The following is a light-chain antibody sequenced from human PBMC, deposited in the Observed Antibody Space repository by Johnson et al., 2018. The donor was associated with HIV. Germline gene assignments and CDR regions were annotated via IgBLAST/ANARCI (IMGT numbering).Light chain of an antibody. V-gene: IGLV1-51*01. CDR2: DNN. CDR1: SSNIGNNY. J-gene: IGLJ1*01. Sequence: QSVLTQPPSVSAAPGQKVTISCSGSSSNIGNNYVSWYQQLPGTAPKLLIYDNNKRPSGIPDRFSGSKSGTSATLGITGLQTGDEADYYCGTWENSLNTCGVFGAGTKVTVL. CDR3: GTWENSLNTCGV.